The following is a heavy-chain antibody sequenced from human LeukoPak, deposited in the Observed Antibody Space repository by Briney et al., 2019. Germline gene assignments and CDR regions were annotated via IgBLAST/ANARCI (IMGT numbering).Heavy chain of an antibody. V-gene: IGHV4-4*07. Sequence: SETLSLTCTVSGGSMTTYYWSWIRQPAGKGLEWIGRIYTSGSTNYNPSLKSRVTISVDTSKNQFSLKLSSVTAADTAVYYCARAEKELPALFDYWGQGTLVTVSS. CDR2: IYTSGST. D-gene: IGHD1-26*01. J-gene: IGHJ4*02. CDR1: GGSMTTYY. CDR3: ARAEKELPALFDY.